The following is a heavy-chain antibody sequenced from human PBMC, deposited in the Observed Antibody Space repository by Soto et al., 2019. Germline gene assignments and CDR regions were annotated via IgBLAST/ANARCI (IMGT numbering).Heavy chain of an antibody. V-gene: IGHV4-30-4*01. CDR3: ARTRSDYYDSSGYLGNAFDI. J-gene: IGHJ3*02. Sequence: QVQLQESGPGLVKPSQTLSLTCTVSGGSISSGDYYWSWIRQPPGKGLEWIGYIHYSGSTYYNPSLKSRVTISVDTSKNQFSLKLSSVTAADTAVYYCARTRSDYYDSSGYLGNAFDIWGQGTMVTVSS. CDR1: GGSISSGDYY. D-gene: IGHD3-22*01. CDR2: IHYSGST.